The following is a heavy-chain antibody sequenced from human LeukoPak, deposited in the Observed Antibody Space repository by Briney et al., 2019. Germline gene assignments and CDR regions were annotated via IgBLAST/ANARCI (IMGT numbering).Heavy chain of an antibody. Sequence: QPGGSLRLSCAAFGFTVSNNYMSWVRQAPGKGLEWVSVIYNDGSTIYADSVMGRFTTSRDNSKNTLYLQMNSLRAEDTAVYYCTRDRGAAAGYWGQGTLVTVSS. CDR2: IYNDGST. CDR1: GFTVSNNY. J-gene: IGHJ4*02. CDR3: TRDRGAAAGY. D-gene: IGHD6-13*01. V-gene: IGHV3-53*01.